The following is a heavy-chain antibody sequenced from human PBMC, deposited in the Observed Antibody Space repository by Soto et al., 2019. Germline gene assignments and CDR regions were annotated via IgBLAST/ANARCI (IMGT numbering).Heavy chain of an antibody. J-gene: IGHJ6*02. V-gene: IGHV1-46*01. CDR3: AREEVAAPKGYYGMDV. Sequence: QVQLVQSGAEVKKPGASVKVSCKASGYTFTSYYMHWVRQAPGQGLEWMGIINPSGGSTSYAQKFQGRVTMTRDTSTSTVYMEVSSLRSEDTAVYYCAREEVAAPKGYYGMDVWGQGTTVTVSS. CDR1: GYTFTSYY. D-gene: IGHD2-15*01. CDR2: INPSGGST.